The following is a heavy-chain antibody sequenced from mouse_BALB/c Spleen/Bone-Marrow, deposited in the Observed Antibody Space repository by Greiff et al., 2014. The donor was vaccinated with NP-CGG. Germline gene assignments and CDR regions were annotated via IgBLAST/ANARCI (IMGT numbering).Heavy chain of an antibody. CDR3: ARYYYGSSYFDY. Sequence: VQLKESGGELVKPGGSVKLFCTTSGFNIKNTYMYWGEQRPEQGLEGIGRIDPANGNTKYDPKFQGKATITADTSSNTAYLQLSSLTSEDTAVYYCARYYYGSSYFDYWGQGTTLTVSS. J-gene: IGHJ2*01. CDR1: GFNIKNTY. D-gene: IGHD1-1*01. CDR2: IDPANGNT. V-gene: IGHV14-3*02.